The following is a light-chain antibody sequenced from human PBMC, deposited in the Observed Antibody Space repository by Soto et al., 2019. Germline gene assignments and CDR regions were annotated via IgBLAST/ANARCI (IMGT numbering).Light chain of an antibody. CDR2: DAS. CDR1: ESVSTW. J-gene: IGKJ4*01. CDR3: QQYKSYFLT. V-gene: IGKV1-5*01. Sequence: DIHMTQSPSTLAASVGDRVTITCRASESVSTWLAWYQQKPGKAPKLVIYDASSLESGVRSRFSGSGSGTEFTLTINSLQPDDFASYHCQQYKSYFLTFGGGTKVDIK.